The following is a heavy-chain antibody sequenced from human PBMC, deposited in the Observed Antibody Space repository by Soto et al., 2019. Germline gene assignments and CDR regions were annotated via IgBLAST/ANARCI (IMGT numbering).Heavy chain of an antibody. CDR2: INPGDSDT. CDR3: ARRYCSGGSCYVDY. J-gene: IGHJ4*02. CDR1: GYTFTTYW. Sequence: PRESLKISCKGSGYTFTTYWIGWVRQMPGKGLEWMGLINPGDSDTRYSPPFQGQVTISVDKSISTTYLQWNSLKASDTAMYYCARRYCSGGSCYVDYWGQGSLVTVSS. D-gene: IGHD2-15*01. V-gene: IGHV5-51*01.